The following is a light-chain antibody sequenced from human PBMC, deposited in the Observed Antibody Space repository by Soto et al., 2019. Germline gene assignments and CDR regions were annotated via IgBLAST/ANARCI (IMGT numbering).Light chain of an antibody. CDR1: QSVSSSY. V-gene: IGKV3-20*01. Sequence: EIVFTQSPGTLSLSPGERAALSCRASQSVSSSYLAWYQQKPGQAPRLLIYGASSRATGIPDRFSGSGSGTDFTLTISRLEPEDFAVYYCQQYYRSSPMYIFGQGTKLEIK. J-gene: IGKJ2*01. CDR2: GAS. CDR3: QQYYRSSPMYI.